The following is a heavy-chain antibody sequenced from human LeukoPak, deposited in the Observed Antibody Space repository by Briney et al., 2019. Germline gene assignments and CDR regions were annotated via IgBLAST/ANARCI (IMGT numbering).Heavy chain of an antibody. V-gene: IGHV3-9*01. D-gene: IGHD2-2*01. CDR1: GFTFDNYA. CDR3: TKAESSTFYYSYFDS. Sequence: PGGSLRLSCEASGFTFDNYAMHWVRQAPGKGLEWVSGLSWNSGALGYADSVRGRFTISRDNAKNSLYLQMNSLTAEDTALYYCTKAESSTFYYSYFDSWGQGTLVTVSS. J-gene: IGHJ4*02. CDR2: LSWNSGAL.